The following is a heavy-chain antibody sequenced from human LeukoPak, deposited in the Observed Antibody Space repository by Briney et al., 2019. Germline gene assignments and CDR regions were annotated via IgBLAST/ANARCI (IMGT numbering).Heavy chain of an antibody. V-gene: IGHV1-2*06. CDR1: GYTFTGYY. Sequence: ASVKVSCKASGYTFTGYYMHWVRQAPGQGLEWMGRINPNSGGTNYAQKFQGRVTMTRDTSITTAYMGLSRLRSDDTAVYYCARDSRFLKDAFDIWGQGTMVTVSS. CDR2: INPNSGGT. CDR3: ARDSRFLKDAFDI. D-gene: IGHD3-3*01. J-gene: IGHJ3*02.